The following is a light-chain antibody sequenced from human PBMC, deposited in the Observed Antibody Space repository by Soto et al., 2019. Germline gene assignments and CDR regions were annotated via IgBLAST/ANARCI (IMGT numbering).Light chain of an antibody. J-gene: IGKJ1*01. V-gene: IGKV1-5*01. CDR2: DAS. Sequence: DIQMTQSPSTLSASVGDRVTITCRASQDIVNWLAWYQHTPGKAPQLLIFDASTLQSGVPSRFIGSASGTEFTLTINNLQPDDLGTYFRQQYNSYPGTFGQGTKVEIK. CDR3: QQYNSYPGT. CDR1: QDIVNW.